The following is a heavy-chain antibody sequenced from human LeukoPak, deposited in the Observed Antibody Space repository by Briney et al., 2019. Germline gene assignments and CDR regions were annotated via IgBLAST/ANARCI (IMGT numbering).Heavy chain of an antibody. CDR2: ISYDGSNK. CDR3: AKGNGDYVPLFDY. CDR1: GFTFSSYG. D-gene: IGHD4-17*01. V-gene: IGHV3-30*18. Sequence: GGSLRLSCAASGFTFSSYGMHWVRQAPGKGLEWVAVISYDGSNKYYADSVKGRFTISRDNSKNTLYLQMNSLRAEDTAVYCCAKGNGDYVPLFDYWGQGTLVTVSS. J-gene: IGHJ4*02.